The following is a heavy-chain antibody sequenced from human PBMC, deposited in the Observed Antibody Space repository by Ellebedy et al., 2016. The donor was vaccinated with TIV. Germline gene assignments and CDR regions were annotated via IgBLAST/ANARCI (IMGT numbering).Heavy chain of an antibody. CDR1: GGSITSYY. CDR2: ISDGGST. D-gene: IGHD6-13*01. V-gene: IGHV4-59*08. CDR3: VRHHGGIAAGSARVFDS. Sequence: MPSETLSLTCTVSGGSITSYYWGWIRQSPGKELEWIGYISDGGSTKYNASLKSRVSISVDTSKNQFSLKLSSMTATDTAVYYCVRHHGGIAAGSARVFDSWGQGTLVIVSS. J-gene: IGHJ4*02.